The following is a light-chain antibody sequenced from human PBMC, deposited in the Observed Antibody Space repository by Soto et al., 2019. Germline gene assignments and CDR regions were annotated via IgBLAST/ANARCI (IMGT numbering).Light chain of an antibody. V-gene: IGKV3-20*01. CDR1: QSLSSSF. Sequence: EIVLTQSPGTLSLSPGERVTLSCRASQSLSSSFLAWYQQKLGQTPRLLIYGASSRATGIPERFSGSGSGTDFTLTNSRLEPDDFAVYYCQQYDSSPYTFGQGTKLEIK. J-gene: IGKJ2*01. CDR3: QQYDSSPYT. CDR2: GAS.